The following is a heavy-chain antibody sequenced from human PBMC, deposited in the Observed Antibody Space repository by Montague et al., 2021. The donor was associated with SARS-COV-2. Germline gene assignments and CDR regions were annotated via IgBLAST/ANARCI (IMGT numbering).Heavy chain of an antibody. CDR3: ATSAYGLDSAAFDY. J-gene: IGHJ4*02. Sequence: SETLSLTCTVSGGTISSYFCRWIRHPQGTGLGWVGFGYFSRSSNSNPSLKSRVTISVDTSKNQFSLKLSSVTAADTAVYHCATSAYGLDSAAFDYWGQGTLVTVSS. CDR1: GGTISSYF. CDR2: GYFSRSS. V-gene: IGHV4-59*08. D-gene: IGHD4-17*01.